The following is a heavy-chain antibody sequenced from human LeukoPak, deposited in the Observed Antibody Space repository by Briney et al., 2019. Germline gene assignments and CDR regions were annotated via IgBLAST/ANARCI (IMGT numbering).Heavy chain of an antibody. CDR2: IYPRDSHI. CDR3: ARPHYGAAEH. J-gene: IGHJ1*01. V-gene: IGHV5-51*01. Sequence: GESLKISCKGSGSRFTSYWIGWVRQMPGKGLEWMGIIYPRDSHIRYSPSFQGQVTISADKSISTAYLQWSSLKASDTAMYYCARPHYGAAEHWGQGTLVTVSS. D-gene: IGHD4-17*01. CDR1: GSRFTSYW.